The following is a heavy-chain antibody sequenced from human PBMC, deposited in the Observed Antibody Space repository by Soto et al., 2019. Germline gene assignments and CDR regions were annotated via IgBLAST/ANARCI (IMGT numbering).Heavy chain of an antibody. J-gene: IGHJ5*02. V-gene: IGHV4-30-2*01. CDR2: IYHSVST. CDR3: ARGYTIFGVVKKYNWFDP. Sequence: PSQTLSLTCAVSGGSISSGGYSWSWIRQPPGKGLEWIGYIYHSVSTYYNPSLKSRVTISVDRSKNQFSLKLSSVTAADTAVYYCARGYTIFGVVKKYNWFDPWGQGTLVTVSS. CDR1: GGSISSGGYS. D-gene: IGHD3-3*01.